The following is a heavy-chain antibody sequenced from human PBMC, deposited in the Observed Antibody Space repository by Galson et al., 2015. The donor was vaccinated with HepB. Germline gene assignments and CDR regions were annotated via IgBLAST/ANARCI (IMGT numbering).Heavy chain of an antibody. Sequence: SLRLSCAASGFTFSDYYMSWIRQAPGKGLEWVSYISSSSSYTNYADSVKGRFTISRDNAKNSLYLQMNSLRAEDTAVYYCARDRDTAIGPLDYWGQGTLVTVSS. CDR2: ISSSSSYT. CDR1: GFTFSDYY. CDR3: ARDRDTAIGPLDY. J-gene: IGHJ4*02. V-gene: IGHV3-11*06. D-gene: IGHD5-18*01.